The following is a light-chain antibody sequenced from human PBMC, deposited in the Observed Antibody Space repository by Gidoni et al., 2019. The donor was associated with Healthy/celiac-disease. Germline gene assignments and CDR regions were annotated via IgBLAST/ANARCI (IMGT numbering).Light chain of an antibody. CDR2: WAS. CDR1: QSVLYSSNNKNY. Sequence: DMVMPQSPDFLAVSLGERATINCKSSQSVLYSSNNKNYLAWYQQKPGQPPKLLIYWASTRESGVPDRFSGSGSGTDFTLTISSLQAEDVAVYYCQQYYSTPPYTFGQGTKLEIK. CDR3: QQYYSTPPYT. J-gene: IGKJ2*01. V-gene: IGKV4-1*01.